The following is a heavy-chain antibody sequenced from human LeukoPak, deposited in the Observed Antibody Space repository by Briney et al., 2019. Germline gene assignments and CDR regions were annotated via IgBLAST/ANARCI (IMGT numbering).Heavy chain of an antibody. Sequence: ASVKVSCKASGGTFSSYAISWVRQAPGQGLDWMGGIIPIFGTANYAQKFQGRVTITADESTSTAYMELSSLRSEDTAVYYCARVEAYYYDSSGLDYWGQGTLVTVSS. CDR2: IIPIFGTA. CDR1: GGTFSSYA. CDR3: ARVEAYYYDSSGLDY. J-gene: IGHJ4*02. V-gene: IGHV1-69*13. D-gene: IGHD3-22*01.